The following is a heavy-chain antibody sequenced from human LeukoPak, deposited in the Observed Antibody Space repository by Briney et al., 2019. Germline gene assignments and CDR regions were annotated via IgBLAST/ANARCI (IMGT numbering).Heavy chain of an antibody. CDR1: GFTFRSYW. J-gene: IGHJ6*02. CDR3: AKDLAGSRVRYYYGMDV. V-gene: IGHV3-7*03. CDR2: INQDGSEK. Sequence: GGSLRLSCAASGFTFRSYWMSWVRQAPGKGLEWVANINQDGSEKYCVDSVKGRFTISRDNAKNSLYLQMNTLRAEDTAVYYCAKDLAGSRVRYYYGMDVWGQGTTVTVSS. D-gene: IGHD6-13*01.